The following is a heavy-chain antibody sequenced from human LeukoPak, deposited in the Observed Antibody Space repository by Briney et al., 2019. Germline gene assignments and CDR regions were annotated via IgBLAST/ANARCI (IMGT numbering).Heavy chain of an antibody. CDR2: TSSSGSTI. CDR1: GFTFSSYE. J-gene: IGHJ6*02. CDR3: ARGRSWYGRGYGMDV. D-gene: IGHD6-13*01. V-gene: IGHV3-48*03. Sequence: GGSLRLSCAASGFTFSSYEMNWVRQAPGKGLEWVSYTSSSGSTIYYADSVKGRFTISRDNAKNSLYLQMHSLRAEDTAVYYCARGRSWYGRGYGMDVWGQGTTVTVSS.